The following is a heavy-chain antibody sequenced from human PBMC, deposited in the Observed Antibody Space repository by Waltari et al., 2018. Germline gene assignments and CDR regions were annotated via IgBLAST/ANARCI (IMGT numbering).Heavy chain of an antibody. V-gene: IGHV4-38-2*01. D-gene: IGHD2-2*02. CDR1: GYSISSGYY. J-gene: IGHJ6*02. CDR2: SYHSGSP. Sequence: QVQLQESGPGLVKPSETLSLTCAVSGYSISSGYYWGWIRQPPGKGPEGIGRSYHSGSPYYNPSLNSRVTISVDTSKNQFSLKLSSVTAADTAVYYCATLYPQSANYSYSGMDVWGQGTTVTVSS. CDR3: ATLYPQSANYSYSGMDV.